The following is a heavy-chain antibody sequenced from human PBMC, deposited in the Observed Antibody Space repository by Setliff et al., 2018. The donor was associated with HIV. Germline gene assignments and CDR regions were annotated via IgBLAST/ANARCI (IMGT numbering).Heavy chain of an antibody. V-gene: IGHV4-39*07. CDR1: GDSISSISHY. D-gene: IGHD4-17*01. Sequence: SETLSLTCTVSGDSISSISHYWGWIRQPPGKGREWIGNIYYSGGTDNNPSLKSRVTLSVDTSKHQFSLKLSSVTAADTAVYYCARVQMAYAAFDVWGQGTMVTVSS. CDR3: ARVQMAYAAFDV. CDR2: IYYSGGT. J-gene: IGHJ3*01.